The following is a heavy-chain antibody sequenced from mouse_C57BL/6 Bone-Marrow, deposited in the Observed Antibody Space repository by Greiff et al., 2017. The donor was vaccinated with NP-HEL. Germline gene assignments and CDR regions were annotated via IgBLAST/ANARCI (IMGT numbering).Heavy chain of an antibody. J-gene: IGHJ4*01. V-gene: IGHV1-55*01. CDR1: GYTFTSYW. D-gene: IGHD1-1*01. CDR2: IYPGSGST. Sequence: VQLQQPGAELVKPGASVKMSCKASGYTFTSYWITWVKQRPGQGLAWIGDIYPGSGSTNYTEKFKSTATLTVDTSSSTAYMQLSSLTSEDSAVYYCAHYYGSSYGAMDYWGQGTSVTVSS. CDR3: AHYYGSSYGAMDY.